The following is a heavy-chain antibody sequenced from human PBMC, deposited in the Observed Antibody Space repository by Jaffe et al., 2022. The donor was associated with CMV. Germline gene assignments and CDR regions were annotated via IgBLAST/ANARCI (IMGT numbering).Heavy chain of an antibody. Sequence: QVQLQQWGAGLLKPSETLSLTCAVYGGSFSGYYWSWIRQPPGKGLEWIGEINHSGSTNYNPSLKSRVTISVDTSKNQFSLKLSSVTAADTAVYYCARGRVTRRVEKSPTIAAAGTRGYYYGMDVWGQGTTVTVSS. CDR1: GGSFSGYY. V-gene: IGHV4-34*01. J-gene: IGHJ6*02. CDR3: ARGRVTRRVEKSPTIAAAGTRGYYYGMDV. D-gene: IGHD6-13*01. CDR2: INHSGST.